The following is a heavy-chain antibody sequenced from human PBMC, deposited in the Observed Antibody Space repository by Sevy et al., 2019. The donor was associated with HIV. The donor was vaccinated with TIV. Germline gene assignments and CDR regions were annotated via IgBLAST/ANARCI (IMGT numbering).Heavy chain of an antibody. CDR3: ARPAFDSSGAFDY. J-gene: IGHJ4*02. CDR2: ISSSGSAI. D-gene: IGHD3-22*01. V-gene: IGHV3-11*01. Sequence: GGSLRLSCAASGFTFSDYDMSWIRQAPGKGLEWVSYISSSGSAIYYAYSVKGRFTISRDNAKNSLYLQMNSLRAEDTAVYYCARPAFDSSGAFDYWGQGTLVTVSS. CDR1: GFTFSDYD.